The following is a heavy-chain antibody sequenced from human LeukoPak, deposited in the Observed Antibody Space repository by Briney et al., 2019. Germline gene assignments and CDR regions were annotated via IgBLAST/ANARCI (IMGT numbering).Heavy chain of an antibody. CDR3: ARYPLYCSSTTCYYY. CDR1: GSSISSSSYY. J-gene: IGHJ4*02. D-gene: IGHD2-2*01. CDR2: IYYSGST. Sequence: SETLSLTCTVSGSSISSSSYYWGWIRQPPGKGLEWIGSIYYSGSTYYNPSLKSRVTISVDTSKNQFSLKLSSVTAADTAVYYCARYPLYCSSTTCYYYWGQGTLVTVSS. V-gene: IGHV4-39*01.